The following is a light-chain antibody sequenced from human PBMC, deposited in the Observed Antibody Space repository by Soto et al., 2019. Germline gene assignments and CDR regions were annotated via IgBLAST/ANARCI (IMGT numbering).Light chain of an antibody. Sequence: QSALTQPASVSGSPGQSITISCTGTSSDVGGYNFVSWYQQHPGKPPKLMIYDVSNRPSGVSNRFSGSKSGNTASLTISGLQAEDEADYYCSSYTSSSTLVFGGGTKVTVL. CDR3: SSYTSSSTLV. CDR1: SSDVGGYNF. V-gene: IGLV2-14*01. CDR2: DVS. J-gene: IGLJ2*01.